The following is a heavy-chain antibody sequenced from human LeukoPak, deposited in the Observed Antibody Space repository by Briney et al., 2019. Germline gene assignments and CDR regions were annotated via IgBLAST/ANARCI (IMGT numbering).Heavy chain of an antibody. CDR3: AKEANGDGFDY. CDR1: GSSITRGDY. D-gene: IGHD4-17*01. V-gene: IGHV4-38-2*02. Sequence: SETLSLTCTVSGSSITRGDYWGWIRQPPGKGLEWIGAIYHSGSTYYNPSLKSRVAISVDTSKNQFSLRLTSVSAADTAVYYCAKEANGDGFDYWGQGTLVTVSS. J-gene: IGHJ4*02. CDR2: IYHSGST.